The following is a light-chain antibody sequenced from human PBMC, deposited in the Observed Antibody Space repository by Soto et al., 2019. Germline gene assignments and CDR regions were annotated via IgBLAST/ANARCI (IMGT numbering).Light chain of an antibody. Sequence: QSVLTQPASVSGSPGQSITISCTGTSSDVGGYKYVSWYQQHPGKAPKVMIYEVSYRPSGVSDRFSGSKSDNTASLTISGLQAEDEADYYCASYAGGSTWVFGGGTQLTVL. CDR2: EVS. CDR1: SSDVGGYKY. V-gene: IGLV2-14*01. CDR3: ASYAGGSTWV. J-gene: IGLJ3*02.